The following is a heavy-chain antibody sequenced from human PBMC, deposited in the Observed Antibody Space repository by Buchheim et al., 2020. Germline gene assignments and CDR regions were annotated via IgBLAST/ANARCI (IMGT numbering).Heavy chain of an antibody. J-gene: IGHJ4*02. D-gene: IGHD3-16*01. CDR1: GGSISSSSYY. CDR2: IYYSGST. V-gene: IGHV4-39*01. CDR3: ARYGSDATGGYFDY. Sequence: QVQLQESGPGLVKPSQILSLTCTVSGGSISSSSYYWGWIRQPPGKGLEWIGSIYYSGSTYYNPSLKSRVTISVDTSKNQFSLKLSSVTAADTAVYYCARYGSDATGGYFDYWGQGTL.